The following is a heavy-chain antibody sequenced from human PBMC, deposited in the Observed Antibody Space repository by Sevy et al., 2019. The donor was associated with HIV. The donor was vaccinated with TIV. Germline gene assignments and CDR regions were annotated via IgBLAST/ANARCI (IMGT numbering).Heavy chain of an antibody. CDR1: GGSISSYY. D-gene: IGHD5-12*01. CDR3: TRAPPVRSGDDSLNWFDP. Sequence: SETLSLICTVSGGSISSYYWSWIRQPPGKGLEYIGYIHYTGSANYNPSLKSRVTISVDTSKNQFSLKLSSVTAADTAVYYCTRAPPVRSGDDSLNWFDPWGQGSLVTVSS. V-gene: IGHV4-59*01. CDR2: IHYTGSA. J-gene: IGHJ5*02.